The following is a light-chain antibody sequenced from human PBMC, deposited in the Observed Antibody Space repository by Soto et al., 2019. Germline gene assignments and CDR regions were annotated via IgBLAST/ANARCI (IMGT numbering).Light chain of an antibody. CDR1: SSNIGSST. V-gene: IGLV1-44*01. CDR3: AAWDDSLNGRV. J-gene: IGLJ3*02. Sequence: QSVVTQPPSASGTPGQRVTISCSGSSSNIGSSTVNWYQQLPGTAPKLLIYSHNQRPSGVPDRFSGSKSGTSASLAISGLQSEDEADYYCAAWDDSLNGRVFGGGTKLTVL. CDR2: SHN.